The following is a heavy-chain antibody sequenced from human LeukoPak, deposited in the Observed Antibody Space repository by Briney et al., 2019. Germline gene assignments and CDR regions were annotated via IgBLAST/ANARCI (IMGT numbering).Heavy chain of an antibody. CDR3: ASGTIVGARGADN. CDR2: ISGSSYHI. D-gene: IGHD1-26*01. V-gene: IGHV3-21*01. J-gene: IGHJ4*02. Sequence: GGSPRLSCAASGFTFSTCSMKWVRQAPGKALEWVSSISGSSYHIYYADSVKGRFTISRDNANNLLYLQMNSLRAEDTAVYYCASGTIVGARGADNWGQGTLVTVSS. CDR1: GFTFSTCS.